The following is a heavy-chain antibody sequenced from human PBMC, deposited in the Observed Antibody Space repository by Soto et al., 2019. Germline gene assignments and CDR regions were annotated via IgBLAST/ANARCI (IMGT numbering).Heavy chain of an antibody. CDR3: ARDRTFNFYYGMDV. Sequence: EVQLLESGGALVQPGGSLRLSCAASGFTFKDFAMSWVRLAPGRGLEWVSGISGSGVSTYYAASVKGRFTISRDNSKIPVYLQMNSLRDEDTAIYYCARDRTFNFYYGMDVWGQGTTVTVSS. CDR2: ISGSGVST. CDR1: GFTFKDFA. J-gene: IGHJ6*02. V-gene: IGHV3-23*01.